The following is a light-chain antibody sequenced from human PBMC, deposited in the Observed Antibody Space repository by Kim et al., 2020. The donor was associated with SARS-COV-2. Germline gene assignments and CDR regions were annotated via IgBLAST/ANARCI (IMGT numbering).Light chain of an antibody. CDR3: QAWDTSTAV. V-gene: IGLV3-1*01. Sequence: SVSPRHPASLPCSRDTLGDKFACLYQQTPGQSPVLVIYQDSKRPAWIPERFSGSNSGNAAPLTISGTQAIDEADYYCQAWDTSTAVFCGGTQLTVL. CDR1: TLGDKF. J-gene: IGLJ2*01. CDR2: QDS.